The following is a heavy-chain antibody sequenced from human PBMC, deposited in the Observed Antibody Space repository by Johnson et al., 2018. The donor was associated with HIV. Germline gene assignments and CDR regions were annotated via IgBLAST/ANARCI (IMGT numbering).Heavy chain of an antibody. J-gene: IGHJ3*02. CDR1: GFTFGDYA. D-gene: IGHD7-27*01. V-gene: IGHV3-49*04. CDR3: TRDPTNGGRRAFDI. CDR2: VRSTAYGGTT. Sequence: VQLVESGGGVVRPGGSLRVSCVASGFTFGDYAMSWVRQAPGKGLEWVGLVRSTAYGGTTEYAADGKGRFTISRDDSKSIAYLQMNSLKTDDTAVYYCTRDPTNGGRRAFDIWCQGTMVTVSS.